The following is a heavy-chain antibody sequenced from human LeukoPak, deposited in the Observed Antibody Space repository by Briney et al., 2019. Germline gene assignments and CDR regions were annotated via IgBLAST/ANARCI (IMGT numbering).Heavy chain of an antibody. Sequence: PGGSLRLSCAASGFTFSNYWMHWVRQAPGKGLVWVSRINGDGSRRNYADSVKGRFTISRDNAKNTVYLQMNSLRAEDTAVYYCASASSHRIAAGGDYWGQGTLVTVSS. CDR1: GFTFSNYW. V-gene: IGHV3-74*01. D-gene: IGHD6-13*01. CDR2: INGDGSRR. J-gene: IGHJ4*02. CDR3: ASASSHRIAAGGDY.